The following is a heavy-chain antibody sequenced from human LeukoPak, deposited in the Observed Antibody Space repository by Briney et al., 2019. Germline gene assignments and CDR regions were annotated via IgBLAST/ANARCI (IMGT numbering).Heavy chain of an antibody. CDR1: GFTFSNYA. CDR2: LGDNDGRT. Sequence: GGSLRLSCAASGFTFSNYAMNWVHQAPGKGLEWVSALGDNDGRTFYADSVKGRFTISRDNSKNTLYLQMNSLRAEDTAIYYCAKNGKDNYDMFFDYWGQGTLVTVSS. D-gene: IGHD3-9*01. CDR3: AKNGKDNYDMFFDY. V-gene: IGHV3-23*01. J-gene: IGHJ4*02.